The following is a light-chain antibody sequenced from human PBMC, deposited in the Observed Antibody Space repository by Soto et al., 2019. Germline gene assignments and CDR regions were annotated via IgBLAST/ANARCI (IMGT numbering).Light chain of an antibody. CDR1: QSVSGN. CDR2: GAS. CDR3: QQSYTALSIT. Sequence: EIVMTQSPATLSVSPGERATLSCRASQSVSGNLAWYQQKPGQPPRLLIYGASTRATGIPARFSGSGSGTEFTLTISSLQSEDFAVYYCQQSYTALSITFGQGTRLEIK. J-gene: IGKJ5*01. V-gene: IGKV3-15*01.